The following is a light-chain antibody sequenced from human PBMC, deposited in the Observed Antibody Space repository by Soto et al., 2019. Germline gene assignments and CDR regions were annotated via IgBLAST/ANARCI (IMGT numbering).Light chain of an antibody. Sequence: EIVLTQSPATLSLSPGERATLSCRASQSVSSSYLAWYQQKPGQAPRLLISAASSTATGIPGRFSGSGSGTDFTFSISRLEPEDFAVYYCEQYGSSPGFTFGPGTKVDIK. CDR1: QSVSSSY. J-gene: IGKJ3*01. V-gene: IGKV3-20*01. CDR3: EQYGSSPGFT. CDR2: AAS.